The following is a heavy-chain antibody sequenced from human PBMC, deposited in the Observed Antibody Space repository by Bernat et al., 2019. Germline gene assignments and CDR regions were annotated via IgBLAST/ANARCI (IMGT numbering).Heavy chain of an antibody. CDR1: GFTFSSYE. J-gene: IGHJ3*02. CDR2: ISSSGSTI. V-gene: IGHV3-48*03. D-gene: IGHD6-19*01. CDR3: ATSSSGWYETDAFDI. Sequence: EVQLVESGGGLVQPGGSLRLSCAASGFTFSSYEMNWVRQAPGQGLEWVSYISSSGSTIYYADSVKGRFTISRDNAKNSLYLQMNSLRAEDTAVYYCATSSSGWYETDAFDIWGQGTMVTVSS.